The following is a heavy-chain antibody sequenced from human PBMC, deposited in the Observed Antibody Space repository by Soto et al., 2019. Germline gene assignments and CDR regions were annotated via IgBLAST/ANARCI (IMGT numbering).Heavy chain of an antibody. CDR3: AKLRYFDWSAYNWFEY. J-gene: IGHJ5*01. CDR1: GFTFSSYP. CDR2: ISGSGATT. V-gene: IGHV3-23*01. Sequence: GGPLSLSCAASGFTFSSYPMTWVRQAPGKGLEWVSGISGSGATTSYADSVKGRFTVSRDNSKNTLYLQMNSLRVEDTAVYHCAKLRYFDWSAYNWFEYWGQGT. D-gene: IGHD3-9*01.